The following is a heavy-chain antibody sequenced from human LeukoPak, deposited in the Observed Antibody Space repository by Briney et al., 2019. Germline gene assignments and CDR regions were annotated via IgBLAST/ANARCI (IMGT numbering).Heavy chain of an antibody. CDR1: GYTFTTYD. CDR2: MNHNSGNT. J-gene: IGHJ5*02. V-gene: IGHV1-8*01. D-gene: IGHD6-19*01. Sequence: ASVKVSCKASGYTFTTYDINWVRQATGQGLEWMGWMNHNSGNTGYAQKFQGRVTMTRNTSISTAYMELSSLRSEDTAVYYCAGGRGSGHKENWFDPWGQGTLVTVSS. CDR3: AGGRGSGHKENWFDP.